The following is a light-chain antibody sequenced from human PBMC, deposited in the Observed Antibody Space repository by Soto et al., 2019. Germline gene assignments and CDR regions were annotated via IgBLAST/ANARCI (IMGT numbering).Light chain of an antibody. CDR3: QQYADQFT. J-gene: IGKJ3*01. CDR2: DAS. Sequence: IEMTQSPSPLSASVGDRVTITCQASQDIRNYLNWYQKKPGKAPKLLIYDASSLEAGVPSRFSGSGSGTEFTFTISSLQPEDFATYFCQQYADQFTFGPGTKVDVQ. V-gene: IGKV1-33*01. CDR1: QDIRNY.